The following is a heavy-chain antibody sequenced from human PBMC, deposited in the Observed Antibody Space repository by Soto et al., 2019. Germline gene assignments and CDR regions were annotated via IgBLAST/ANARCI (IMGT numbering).Heavy chain of an antibody. CDR2: IKKRADGGTT. V-gene: IGHV3-15*01. CDR1: GFTFSNAW. Sequence: GWSLRLSCSASGFTFSNAWMSWVRQAPGKGLEWIGLIKKRADGGTTEYAAPLKGRFTISRDDAKTTLYLQMSSLKIEDKAVYYCRTEWLDWGQGTVVTVAS. CDR3: RTEWLD. J-gene: IGHJ4*02. D-gene: IGHD5-12*01.